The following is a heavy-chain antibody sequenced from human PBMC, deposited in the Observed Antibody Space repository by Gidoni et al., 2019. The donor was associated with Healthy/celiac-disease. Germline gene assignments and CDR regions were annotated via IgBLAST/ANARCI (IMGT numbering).Heavy chain of an antibody. Sequence: QLQLQESGPGLVKPSETLSLTCTVSGGSISSSSYYWGWIRQPPGKGLEWIGSIYYSGSTYYNPSLKSRVTISVDTSKNQFSLKLSSVTAADTAVYYCASRPQGDGYNYAFDIWGQGTMVTVSS. V-gene: IGHV4-39*01. CDR1: GGSISSSSYY. CDR2: IYYSGST. J-gene: IGHJ3*02. CDR3: ASRPQGDGYNYAFDI. D-gene: IGHD5-12*01.